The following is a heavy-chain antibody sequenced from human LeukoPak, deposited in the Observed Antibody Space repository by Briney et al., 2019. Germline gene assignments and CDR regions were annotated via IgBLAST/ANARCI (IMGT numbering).Heavy chain of an antibody. CDR3: ARPIEYYDILTGDYYFDY. V-gene: IGHV5-51*01. CDR2: IYPGDSDT. D-gene: IGHD3-9*01. CDR1: GYSFTSYW. J-gene: IGHJ4*02. Sequence: GESLKISCKGSGYSFTSYWIGWVRQMPGKGLEWMGIIYPGDSDTRYSPSFQGQVTISADKSISTAYLQWSSLKASDTAMYYCARPIEYYDILTGDYYFDYWGQGTLVAVSS.